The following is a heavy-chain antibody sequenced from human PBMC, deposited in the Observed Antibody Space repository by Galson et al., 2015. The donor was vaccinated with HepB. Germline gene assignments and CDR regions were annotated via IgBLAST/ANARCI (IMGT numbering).Heavy chain of an antibody. D-gene: IGHD2-2*01. CDR1: GFTFSITFSTYA. J-gene: IGHJ4*02. V-gene: IGHV3-23*01. CDR2: ISGSGGST. Sequence: SLRLSCAASGFTFSITFSTYAMSWVRQAPGKGLEWVSAISGSGGSTYYADSVKGRFTISRDNSKNTLYLQMNSLRAEDTAVYYCAKPIYCGSNSCYEFDYWGQGTLVTVSS. CDR3: AKPIYCGSNSCYEFDY.